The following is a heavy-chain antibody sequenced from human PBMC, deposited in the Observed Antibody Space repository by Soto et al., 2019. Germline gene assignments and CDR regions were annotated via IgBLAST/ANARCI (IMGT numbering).Heavy chain of an antibody. D-gene: IGHD2-15*01. CDR3: ARDAGGPYGGITNWFDP. CDR2: IYYSGST. V-gene: IGHV4-31*03. CDR1: GGSISSGGYY. Sequence: TLSLTCTVCGGSISSGGYYWSWIRQHPGRGLEWIGYIYYSGSTYYNPSLKSRVTISVDASKNQFSLKLSSVTAADTAVYYCARDAGGPYGGITNWFDPWGQGTLVIVSS. J-gene: IGHJ5*02.